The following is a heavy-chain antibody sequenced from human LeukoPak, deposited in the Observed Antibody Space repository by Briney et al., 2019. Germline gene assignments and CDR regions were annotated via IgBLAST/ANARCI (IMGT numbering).Heavy chain of an antibody. V-gene: IGHV1-2*02. CDR2: INPNSGDT. Sequence: ASVKVSCKASGYTFTGHYMHWARQAPGQGLEWMGWINPNSGDTNSAQKFQGRVTMTRDTSISTVYMELSRLRPDDTAVYYCARMGKAAAGTGPMIYWGQGTLVTVSS. CDR1: GYTFTGHY. D-gene: IGHD6-13*01. CDR3: ARMGKAAAGTGPMIY. J-gene: IGHJ4*02.